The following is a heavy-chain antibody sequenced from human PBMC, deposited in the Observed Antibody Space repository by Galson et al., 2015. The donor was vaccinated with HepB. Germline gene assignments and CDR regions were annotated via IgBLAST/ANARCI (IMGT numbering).Heavy chain of an antibody. Sequence: SAKACGKAVGYTFATYGISWVRPAPREGLEWMGWISVSNGNKTYAPKFQDRVTLTADRNTRTAYMEMTSPTSEDTAVYYFAQDYLLVGANPDYWGKGTLVIVSS. V-gene: IGHV1-18*01. J-gene: IGHJ4*02. CDR3: AQDYLLVGANPDY. CDR1: GYTFATYG. D-gene: IGHD1-26*01. CDR2: ISVSNGNK.